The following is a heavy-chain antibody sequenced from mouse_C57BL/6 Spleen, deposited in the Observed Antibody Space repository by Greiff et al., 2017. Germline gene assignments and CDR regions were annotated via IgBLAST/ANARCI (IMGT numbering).Heavy chain of an antibody. Sequence: EVKLMESGGDLVKPGGSLKLSCAASGFTFSSYGMSWVRQTPYKRLEWVATISSGGSYTYYPDSVKGRFTISRDNAKNTLYLQMSSLKSEDTAMYYCARENYFDYRGQGTTRTVSS. CDR1: GFTFSSYG. V-gene: IGHV5-6*01. CDR2: ISSGGSYT. CDR3: ARENYFDY. J-gene: IGHJ2*01.